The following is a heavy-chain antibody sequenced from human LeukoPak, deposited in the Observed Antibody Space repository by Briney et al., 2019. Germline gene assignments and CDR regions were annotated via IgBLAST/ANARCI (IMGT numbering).Heavy chain of an antibody. CDR3: TRDGYDSSGYLGYYFDY. CDR2: IRSKAYGGTT. Sequence: GGSLRLSCTASGFTFGDYAMSWVRQAPGKGLEWVGFIRSKAYGGTTEYAAAVKGRFTISRDDSKSIAYLQMNSLKTEDTAVYYCTRDGYDSSGYLGYYFDYWGQGTLVTVSS. CDR1: GFTFGDYA. D-gene: IGHD3-22*01. V-gene: IGHV3-49*04. J-gene: IGHJ4*02.